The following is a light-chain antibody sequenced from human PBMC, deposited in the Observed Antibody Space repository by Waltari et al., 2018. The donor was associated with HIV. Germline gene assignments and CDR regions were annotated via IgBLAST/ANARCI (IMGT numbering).Light chain of an antibody. CDR2: EAS. J-gene: IGKJ4*01. CDR3: QQFHSYPLT. V-gene: IGKV1-13*02. CDR1: RDIGRS. Sequence: AIQLTQSPSSLSESVGERVSVTCRTSRDIGRSLAWFQQKPGKPPNLLIYEASNIESGVPSRFSGSGSGTDFSLNISDLQPEDFATYFCQQFHSYPLTFGGGTKVEIK.